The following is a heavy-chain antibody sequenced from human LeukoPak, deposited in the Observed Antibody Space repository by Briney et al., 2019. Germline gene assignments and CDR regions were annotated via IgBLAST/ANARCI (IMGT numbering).Heavy chain of an antibody. CDR2: INHSGST. V-gene: IGHV4-34*01. J-gene: IGHJ4*02. Sequence: SQTLSLTCAVYGGSFSGYYWSWIRQPPGKGLEWIGEINHSGSTNYNPSLKSRVTISVDTSKNQFSLKLSSVTAADTAVYYCASYDILTGYSDYWGQGTLVTASS. CDR3: ASYDILTGYSDY. D-gene: IGHD3-9*01. CDR1: GGSFSGYY.